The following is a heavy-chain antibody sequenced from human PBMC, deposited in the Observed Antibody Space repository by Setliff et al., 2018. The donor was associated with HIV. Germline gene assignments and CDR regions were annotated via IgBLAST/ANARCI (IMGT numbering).Heavy chain of an antibody. D-gene: IGHD2-15*01. CDR3: ARQLRYCSGGSCYWSWFDP. Sequence: GGSLRLSCAASGFTFSSYWMSWVRQVPGKGLEWVSAITGSGGRTHYADSVKGRFTISRDNSKNTLYLQMNSLRAEDTAVYYCARQLRYCSGGSCYWSWFDPWGQGTLVTVSS. J-gene: IGHJ5*02. CDR1: GFTFSSYW. V-gene: IGHV3-23*01. CDR2: ITGSGGRT.